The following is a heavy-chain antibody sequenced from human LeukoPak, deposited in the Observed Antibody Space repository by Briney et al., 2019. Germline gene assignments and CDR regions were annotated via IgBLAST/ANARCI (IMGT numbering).Heavy chain of an antibody. CDR2: IWYDGSNK. Sequence: GRSLRLSCAASGFTFSSYAMHWVRQAPGKGLEWVAVIWYDGSNKYYADSVKGRFTISRDNSKNTLYLQMNSLRAEDTAVYYCARDHYGPFDYWGQGTLVTVSS. CDR3: ARDHYGPFDY. D-gene: IGHD3-10*01. V-gene: IGHV3-33*08. J-gene: IGHJ4*02. CDR1: GFTFSSYA.